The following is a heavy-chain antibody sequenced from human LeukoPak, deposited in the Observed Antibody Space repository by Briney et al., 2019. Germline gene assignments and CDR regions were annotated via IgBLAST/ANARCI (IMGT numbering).Heavy chain of an antibody. Sequence: GGSLRLSCAASGFTFSDAWMSWVRQAPGKGLGWVGRIKRKTDGGTTVYAAPVKGRFTISRDDSKNTLYLQMNSLKTEDTAVYYCTTASRLPFWGQGTMVTVSS. CDR3: TTASRLPF. J-gene: IGHJ3*01. D-gene: IGHD4-11*01. CDR2: IKRKTDGGTT. CDR1: GFTFSDAW. V-gene: IGHV3-15*01.